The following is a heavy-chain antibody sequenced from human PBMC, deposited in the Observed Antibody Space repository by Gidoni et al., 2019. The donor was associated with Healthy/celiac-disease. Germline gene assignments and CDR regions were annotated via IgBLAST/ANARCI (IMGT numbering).Heavy chain of an antibody. CDR1: GGSISSSSYY. CDR2: IYYSGST. Sequence: QLQLQESGPGLVKPSETLSLTCTVSGGSISSSSYYWGWIRQPPGKGPEWIGSIYYSGSTYYNPSLKRRVTISVATSKNQFSLKLSSVTAADTAVYYCARTPGWGGGKDYWGQGTLVTVSS. CDR3: ARTPGWGGGKDY. V-gene: IGHV4-39*01. J-gene: IGHJ4*02. D-gene: IGHD2-15*01.